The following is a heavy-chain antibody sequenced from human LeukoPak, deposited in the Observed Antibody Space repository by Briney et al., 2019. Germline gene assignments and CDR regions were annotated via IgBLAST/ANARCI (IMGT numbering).Heavy chain of an antibody. J-gene: IGHJ4*02. CDR2: ISAYNGNT. CDR3: ARLSGIYGDYEIGY. D-gene: IGHD4-17*01. CDR1: GYTFTSYG. V-gene: IGHV1-18*01. Sequence: ASVKVSCKASGYTFTSYGISWVRQAPGQGLEWMGWISAYNGNTNYAQKLQGRVTMTTDTSTSTAYMELRSLRSDDTAVYYCARLSGIYGDYEIGYWGQGTLVTVSS.